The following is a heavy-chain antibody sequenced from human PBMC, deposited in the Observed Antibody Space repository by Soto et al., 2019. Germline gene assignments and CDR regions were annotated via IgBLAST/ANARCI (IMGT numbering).Heavy chain of an antibody. CDR3: APSSWLSIDA. CDR2: IYHSGTT. CDR1: ADSISSSTW. V-gene: IGHV4-4*02. D-gene: IGHD6-13*01. J-gene: IGHJ3*01. Sequence: SETLSLTCDVSADSISSSTWWSWVRQPPGKGLEWIGEIYHSGTTNYNPSLTRRVAMSVDKSTKQFSLKLTSVTAADTAVYYCAPSSWLSIDAGGKEKMVTVSS.